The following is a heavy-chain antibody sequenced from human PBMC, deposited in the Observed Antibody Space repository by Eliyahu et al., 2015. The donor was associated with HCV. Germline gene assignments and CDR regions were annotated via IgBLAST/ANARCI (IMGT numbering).Heavy chain of an antibody. J-gene: IGHJ5*02. CDR1: GGXXSSGGYX. CDR2: IYHSGST. V-gene: IGHV4-30-2*01. D-gene: IGHD3-3*01. Sequence: QLQLQESGSGLVKPSQTLSLTCAVSGGXXSSGGYXWSWIRQPPRKGLEWIGYIYHSGSTYYNPSLKSRVTISVDRSKNQFSLKLSSVTAADTAVYYCARAIIGRDNWFDPWGQGTLVTVSS. CDR3: ARAIIGRDNWFDP.